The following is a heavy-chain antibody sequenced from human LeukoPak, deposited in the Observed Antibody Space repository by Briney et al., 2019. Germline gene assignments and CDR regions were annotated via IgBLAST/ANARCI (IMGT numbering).Heavy chain of an antibody. J-gene: IGHJ4*02. V-gene: IGHV3-53*01. CDR2: IYSGGST. CDR1: EFTVSVNY. D-gene: IGHD6-19*01. Sequence: PGGSLRLSCAASEFTVSVNYMSWVRQAPGKGLEWVSFIYSGGSTYYADSVKGRFTISRDNSRNTLYLQMNSLRAEDTAVYYCARRSGIAVAGAFDYWGQGTLVTVSS. CDR3: ARRSGIAVAGAFDY.